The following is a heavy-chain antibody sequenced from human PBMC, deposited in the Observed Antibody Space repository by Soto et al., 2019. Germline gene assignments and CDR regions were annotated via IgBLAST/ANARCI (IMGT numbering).Heavy chain of an antibody. J-gene: IGHJ3*02. CDR3: ARRVIGSSRAFDI. V-gene: IGHV3-23*01. Sequence: GGSLRLSCAASGFAFGSHPMSWVRQAPEKGLEWVAGISDGGDLTYNADSVRGRFTISRDNSRNTLYLQMNSLRAEDTAVYYCARRVIGSSRAFDIWGQGTMVTVSS. CDR1: GFAFGSHP. D-gene: IGHD3-10*01. CDR2: ISDGGDLT.